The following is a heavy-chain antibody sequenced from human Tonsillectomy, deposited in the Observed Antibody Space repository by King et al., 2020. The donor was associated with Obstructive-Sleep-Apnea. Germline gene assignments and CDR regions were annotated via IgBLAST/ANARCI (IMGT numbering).Heavy chain of an antibody. V-gene: IGHV4-31*03. CDR3: ARVLIVDYGDHNYYGMDV. J-gene: IGHJ6*02. CDR1: GGSIGSGNFY. Sequence: VQLQESGPGLVKPSQTLSLTCTVSGGSIGSGNFYWSWIRQRPGRGLEWIGYIYNSGSPYYSPSLKSRVTMSVDTSKNQFSLKLSSVTAADTALYYCARVLIVDYGDHNYYGMDVWGQGTTVTVSS. CDR2: IYNSGSP. D-gene: IGHD4-17*01.